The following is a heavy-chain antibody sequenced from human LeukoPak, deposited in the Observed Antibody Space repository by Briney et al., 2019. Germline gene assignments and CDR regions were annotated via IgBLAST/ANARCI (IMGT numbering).Heavy chain of an antibody. V-gene: IGHV4-59*01. Sequence: SETLSLTCTVSGGSISSYYWSWIRQPPGKGLEWIGYIYYSGSTNYNPSLKSRVTISVDTSKNQFSLRLTSVTAADTAVYYCARGRRYSFAYEVDYWGQGTLVTVSS. CDR2: IYYSGST. CDR1: GGSISSYY. J-gene: IGHJ4*02. CDR3: ARGRRYSFAYEVDY. D-gene: IGHD5-18*01.